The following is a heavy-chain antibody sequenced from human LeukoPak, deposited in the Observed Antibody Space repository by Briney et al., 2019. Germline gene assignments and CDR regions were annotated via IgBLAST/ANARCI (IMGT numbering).Heavy chain of an antibody. CDR1: GSTFSSYG. V-gene: IGHV3-48*04. Sequence: GGSRRLSCAASGSTFSSYGMHWVRQAPGKGREWVSYISSSSSTIYYADSVKGRFTISRDNAKNSLYLQINSLRAEDTAVYYCARLRSSSSGSFDYWSQGTLVTVSP. D-gene: IGHD6-6*01. CDR3: ARLRSSSSGSFDY. CDR2: ISSSSSTI. J-gene: IGHJ4*02.